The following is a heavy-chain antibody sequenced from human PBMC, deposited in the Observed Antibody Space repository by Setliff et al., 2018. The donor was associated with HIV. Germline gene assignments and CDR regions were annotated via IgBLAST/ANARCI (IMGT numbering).Heavy chain of an antibody. CDR2: IYGSGST. CDR1: GDSIGTYS. J-gene: IGHJ4*02. Sequence: SETLSLTCAVFGDSIGTYSWHWLRQPPGKGLEWIGYIYGSGSTGYNPSLTSRVTMSTDTPNNRFALKLTSVTAADTAVYYCARHSPSDYWGQGALVTVSS. CDR3: ARHSPSDY. V-gene: IGHV4-59*08.